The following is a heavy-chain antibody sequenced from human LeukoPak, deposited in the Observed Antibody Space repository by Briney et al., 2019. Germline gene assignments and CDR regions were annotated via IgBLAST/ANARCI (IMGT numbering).Heavy chain of an antibody. CDR2: IKQDGSAK. CDR1: GFTFSDYW. CDR3: ARRYFDS. V-gene: IGHV3-7*03. J-gene: IGHJ4*02. Sequence: GGSLRLSCAASGFTFSDYWMHWVRQAPGKGLEWVANIKQDGSAKYYVDSVKGRFAISRDNAKNSLYLQMNSLRAEDTAVYYCARRYFDSWGQGTLVTVSS.